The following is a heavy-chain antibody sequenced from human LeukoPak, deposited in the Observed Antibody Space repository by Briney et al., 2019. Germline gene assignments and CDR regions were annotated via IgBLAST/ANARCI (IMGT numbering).Heavy chain of an antibody. Sequence: ASVTVSCKASGYTFTSYGISWVRQAPGQGLEWMGWISAYNGNTNYAQKLQGRVTMTTDTSTSTAYMELRSLRSDDTAVYYCARDYYGSGSYPKDPYYYYGMDVWGKGTTVTGSS. CDR2: ISAYNGNT. D-gene: IGHD3-10*01. CDR1: GYTFTSYG. CDR3: ARDYYGSGSYPKDPYYYYGMDV. V-gene: IGHV1-18*04. J-gene: IGHJ6*04.